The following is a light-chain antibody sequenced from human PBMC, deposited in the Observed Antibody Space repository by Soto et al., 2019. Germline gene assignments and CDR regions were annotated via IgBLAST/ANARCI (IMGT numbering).Light chain of an antibody. V-gene: IGKV3D-20*02. J-gene: IGKJ2*01. Sequence: EIVLTQSPGTLSLSPGERATLYCRASQSVGSNYLAWYQQKPGQAPRVLIYGASSRATGIPDRFSGSGSGADFTLTISRLEPEDFAVYYCQQRTNWPNTFGQGTKLEIK. CDR1: QSVGSNY. CDR3: QQRTNWPNT. CDR2: GAS.